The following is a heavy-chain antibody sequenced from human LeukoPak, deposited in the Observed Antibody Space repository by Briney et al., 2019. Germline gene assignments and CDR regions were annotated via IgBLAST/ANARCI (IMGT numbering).Heavy chain of an antibody. J-gene: IGHJ5*02. CDR2: IRYDGTNE. Sequence: GGSLRLSCATSGFTLNTYGMHWVRQTPGKGLEWVSFIRYDGTNEYYGDSVEGRFAVSRDNSKNTLYLRMTSLRSEDTAVYYCVKSGGRSGWYGGLESWGQGTLVTVSS. CDR3: VKSGGRSGWYGGLES. CDR1: GFTLNTYG. D-gene: IGHD6-19*01. V-gene: IGHV3-30*02.